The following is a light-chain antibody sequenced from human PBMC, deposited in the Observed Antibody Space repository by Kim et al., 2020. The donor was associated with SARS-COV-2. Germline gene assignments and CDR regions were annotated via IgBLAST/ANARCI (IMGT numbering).Light chain of an antibody. J-gene: IGKJ4*01. CDR2: GAS. CDR1: QSVSSN. Sequence: EIVMTQSPATLSVSPGERATLSCRASQSVSSNLAWYQQKSGQAPRLLIYGASTRATGIPGRFSGSGSGTEFTLTISSLQSEDFAVYYCQQYSHWPLTFGGGTKLEI. CDR3: QQYSHWPLT. V-gene: IGKV3-15*01.